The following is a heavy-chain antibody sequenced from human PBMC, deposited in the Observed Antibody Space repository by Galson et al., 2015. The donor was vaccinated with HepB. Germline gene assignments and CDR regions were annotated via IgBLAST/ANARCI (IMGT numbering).Heavy chain of an antibody. CDR3: ARGGSTAIRSDPFDI. CDR2: ISTASRYI. V-gene: IGHV3-21*01. D-gene: IGHD2-21*02. Sequence: SLRLSCAASGFTFNKYDMNWVRQAPGKGLEWVSSISTASRYIYYGDSVKGRFPVSRDNAKDSLYLQMSSLRAEDTAVYYCARGGSTAIRSDPFDIWGQGTMVTVSS. CDR1: GFTFNKYD. J-gene: IGHJ3*02.